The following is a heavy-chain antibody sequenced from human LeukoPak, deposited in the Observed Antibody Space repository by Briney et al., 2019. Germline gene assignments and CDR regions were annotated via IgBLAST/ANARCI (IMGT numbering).Heavy chain of an antibody. CDR1: GYTFTSYG. J-gene: IGHJ4*02. D-gene: IGHD3-22*01. CDR2: ISAYNGNT. V-gene: IGHV1-18*01. CDR3: ARTNVYYYASSDYYPYFDY. Sequence: ASVKVSCKASGYTFTSYGISWVRQAPGQGLEWMGWISAYNGNTNYAQKLQDRVTMTTDTSTSTAYVELRSLRSDDTAVYYCARTNVYYYASSDYYPYFDYWAQGTLVTVSS.